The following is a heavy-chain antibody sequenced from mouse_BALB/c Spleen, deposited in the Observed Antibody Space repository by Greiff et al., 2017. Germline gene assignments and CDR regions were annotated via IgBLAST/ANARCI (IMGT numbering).Heavy chain of an antibody. CDR2: ISDGGSYT. D-gene: IGHD2-4*01. V-gene: IGHV5-4*02. CDR3: AREGYDYGFAY. J-gene: IGHJ3*01. CDR1: GFTFSDYY. Sequence: EVKLVESGGGLVKPGGSLKLSCAASGFTFSDYYMYWVRQTPEKRLEWVATISDGGSYTYYPDSVKGRFTISRDNAKNNLYLQMSSLKSEDTAMYYCAREGYDYGFAYWGQGTLVTVSA.